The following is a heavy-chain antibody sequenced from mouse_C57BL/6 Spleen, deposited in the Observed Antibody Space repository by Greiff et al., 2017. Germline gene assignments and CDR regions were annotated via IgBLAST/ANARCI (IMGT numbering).Heavy chain of an antibody. Sequence: VQLQQSGAELVKPGASVKLSCKASGYTFTSYWMHWVKQRPGQGLEWIGMIHPNSGSTNYNEKFKSKATLTVDKSSSTAYMQLSSLTSEDSAVYYCAREGIYDGYLAWFAYWGQGTLVTVSA. CDR1: GYTFTSYW. J-gene: IGHJ3*01. V-gene: IGHV1-64*01. D-gene: IGHD2-3*01. CDR2: IHPNSGST. CDR3: AREGIYDGYLAWFAY.